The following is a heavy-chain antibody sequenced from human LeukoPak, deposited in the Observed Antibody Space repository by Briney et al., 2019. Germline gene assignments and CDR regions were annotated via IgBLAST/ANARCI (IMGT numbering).Heavy chain of an antibody. D-gene: IGHD6-19*01. CDR3: ARARIGSGWYYFDY. CDR2: INPNSGGT. J-gene: IGHJ4*02. CDR1: GYTFTGYY. Sequence: ASVKVSCKASGYTFTGYYMHWARQAPGQGLEWMGWINPNSGGTNYAQKFQGRVTMTRDTSISTAYMELSRLRSDDTAVYYCARARIGSGWYYFDYWGQGTLVTVSS. V-gene: IGHV1-2*02.